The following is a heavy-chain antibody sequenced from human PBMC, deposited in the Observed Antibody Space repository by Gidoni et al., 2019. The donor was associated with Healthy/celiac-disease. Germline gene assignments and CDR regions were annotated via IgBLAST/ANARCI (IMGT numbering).Heavy chain of an antibody. CDR2: IIPILGIA. CDR1: GGTFSSYT. CDR3: ARPQRDNYYYYGMDV. J-gene: IGHJ6*02. Sequence: QVQLVQSGAEVKKPGSSVKVSCKASGGTFSSYTISWVRQAPGQGLEWMGRIIPILGIANYAQKFQGRVTITADKSTSTAYMELSSLRSEDTAVYYCARPQRDNYYYYGMDVWGQGTTVTVSS. V-gene: IGHV1-69*02. D-gene: IGHD1-1*01.